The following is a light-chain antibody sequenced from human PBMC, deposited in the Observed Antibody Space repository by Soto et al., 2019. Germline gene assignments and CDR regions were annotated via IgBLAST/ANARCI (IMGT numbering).Light chain of an antibody. CDR3: QQRSNWPPIT. CDR2: DAS. J-gene: IGKJ5*01. CDR1: QSISNY. V-gene: IGKV3-11*01. Sequence: EIVLTQSPATLSLSPGERATLSCRASQSISNYLTWYQQNPGQAPRLLIYDASNRATDIPARFSGSGSGTDFTLTIRSLEPEDFAVYYCQQRSNWPPITFGQGTRLEIK.